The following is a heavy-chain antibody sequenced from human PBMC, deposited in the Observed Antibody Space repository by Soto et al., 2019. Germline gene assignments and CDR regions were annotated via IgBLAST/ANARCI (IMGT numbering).Heavy chain of an antibody. CDR1: GGTFGSYA. D-gene: IGHD2-2*01. CDR2: IIPIPGTA. Sequence: QVQLVKSGAEVKKPGSSVKVSCKASGGTFGSYAISWVRQAPGHGLEWMGGIIPIPGTANYAQKFQGRVTIAADESTSTAYMELSSLRSEDTAVYYCARSQGSSTSLEIYYYYYYGMDVWGQGTTVTVSS. CDR3: ARSQGSSTSLEIYYYYYYGMDV. J-gene: IGHJ6*02. V-gene: IGHV1-69*01.